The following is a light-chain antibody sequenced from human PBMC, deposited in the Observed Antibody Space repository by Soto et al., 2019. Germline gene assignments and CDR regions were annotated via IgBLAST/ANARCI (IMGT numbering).Light chain of an antibody. CDR1: QSVSSN. CDR2: GAS. Sequence: IVLPQSPATLSVSPGERATLSCRASQSVSSNLAWYQQKPGQAPRLLIYGASTRATGIPARFSGSGSGTEFTLTISGLQSEDFAVYYCQQYNNWPPVTFGQGTRLEIK. J-gene: IGKJ5*01. V-gene: IGKV3-15*01. CDR3: QQYNNWPPVT.